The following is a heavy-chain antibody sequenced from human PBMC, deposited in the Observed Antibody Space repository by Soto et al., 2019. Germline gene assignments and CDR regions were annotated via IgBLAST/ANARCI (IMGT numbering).Heavy chain of an antibody. V-gene: IGHV4-34*01. CDR1: GGSFSGYY. CDR3: ARGLFSENYYSGGWYYFDY. Sequence: QVQLQQWGAGLLKPSETLSLTCAVYGGSFSGYYWTWIRQSPGKGLEWIGQINHSGSTTYNPSLKSRVTISLTTSKTTSALELSSVTAEDTAVYYCARGLFSENYYSGGWYYFDYWGQGTLVTVSS. J-gene: IGHJ4*02. D-gene: IGHD1-26*01. CDR2: INHSGST.